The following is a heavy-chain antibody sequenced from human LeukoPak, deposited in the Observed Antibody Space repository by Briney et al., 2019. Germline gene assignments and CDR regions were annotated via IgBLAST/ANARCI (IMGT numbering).Heavy chain of an antibody. CDR1: GYTFTTYG. CDR2: ISARNGET. V-gene: IGHV1-18*01. CDR3: ARGSYGSGSYNPYYYGMDV. D-gene: IGHD3-10*01. J-gene: IGHJ6*02. Sequence: ASVKVSCKASGYTFTTYGVAWVRQAPGQGLEWIGWISARNGETNYPQRLQGRVTLTTDTSTSTAYMELSSLRSEDTAVYYCARGSYGSGSYNPYYYGMDVWGQGTTVTVSS.